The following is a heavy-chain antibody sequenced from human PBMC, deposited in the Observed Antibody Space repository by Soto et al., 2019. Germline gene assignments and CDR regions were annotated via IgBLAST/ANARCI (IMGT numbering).Heavy chain of an antibody. CDR2: IYYSGNT. J-gene: IGHJ4*02. V-gene: IGHV4-59*08. Sequence: PSETLSLTCTVSGGSISSYYWNWIRQPPGKGLEWIGNIYYSGNTNYNPSLQSRVTISVDTSKNQFSLKLSAVTAADTAVYYCARRGGGYNLNFDYWGQGTLVTVSS. D-gene: IGHD5-12*01. CDR3: ARRGGGYNLNFDY. CDR1: GGSISSYY.